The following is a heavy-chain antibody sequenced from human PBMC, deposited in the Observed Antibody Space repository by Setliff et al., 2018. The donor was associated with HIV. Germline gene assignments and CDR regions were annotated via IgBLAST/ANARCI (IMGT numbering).Heavy chain of an antibody. Sequence: PSETLSLTCTVSGGSFTSRSYYWGWIRQPPGKGLEWIGSIYYSGSTNYNPSLKSRVTISVDTSKNQFSLRLNSVTAADTAAYYCARVPRQLLKGAAAYFDYWGQGTLVTVSS. J-gene: IGHJ4*02. CDR2: IYYSGST. CDR3: ARVPRQLLKGAAAYFDY. D-gene: IGHD5-18*01. CDR1: GGSFTSRSYY. V-gene: IGHV4-39*07.